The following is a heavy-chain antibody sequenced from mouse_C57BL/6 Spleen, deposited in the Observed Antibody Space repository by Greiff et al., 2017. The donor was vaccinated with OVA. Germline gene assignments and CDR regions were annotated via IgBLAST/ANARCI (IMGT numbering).Heavy chain of an antibody. J-gene: IGHJ3*01. V-gene: IGHV7-3*01. Sequence: EVMLVESGGGLVQPGGSLSLSCAASGFTFTDYYMSWVRQPPGKALEWLGFIRNKANGYTTEYSASVKGRFTISRDNSQSILYLQMNALRAEDSATYYCARSGGYYPWFAYWGQGTLVTVSA. CDR1: GFTFTDYY. D-gene: IGHD2-3*01. CDR3: ARSGGYYPWFAY. CDR2: IRNKANGYTT.